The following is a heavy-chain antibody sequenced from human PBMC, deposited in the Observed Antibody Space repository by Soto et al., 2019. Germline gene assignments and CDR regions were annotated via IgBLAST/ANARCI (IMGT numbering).Heavy chain of an antibody. CDR3: ARDHSSSSGGWFDP. CDR2: IIPTFGTA. Sequence: QVQLVQSGAEVKKPGSSVKVSCKASGGTFSTKPIGGGRRPPGKGFEWMGGIIPTFGTANYAQKFQGRVTITADESTSTAYMELSSLRSEDTAVYYCARDHSSSSGGWFDPWGQGTLVTVSS. CDR1: GGTFSTKP. J-gene: IGHJ5*02. D-gene: IGHD6-6*01. V-gene: IGHV1-69*01.